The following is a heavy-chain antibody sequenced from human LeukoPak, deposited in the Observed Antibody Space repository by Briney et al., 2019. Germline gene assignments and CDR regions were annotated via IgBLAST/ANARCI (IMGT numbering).Heavy chain of an antibody. Sequence: PSETLSLTCTVSGGSISSSSYSWGWIRQPPGRGLEWIGSIYYSGITYYNPSLQSRVTISVDTSKNQFSLKLSSVTAADTAVYYCARQGYRTAAATNWFDPWGQGTLVTVSS. J-gene: IGHJ5*02. V-gene: IGHV4-39*01. CDR2: IYYSGIT. CDR3: ARQGYRTAAATNWFDP. D-gene: IGHD6-13*01. CDR1: GGSISSSSYS.